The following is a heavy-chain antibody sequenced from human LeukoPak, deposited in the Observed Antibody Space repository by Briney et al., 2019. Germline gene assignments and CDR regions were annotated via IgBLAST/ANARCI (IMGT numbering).Heavy chain of an antibody. V-gene: IGHV3-9*01. J-gene: IGHJ4*02. CDR1: GFTFDDYA. CDR2: ISWNSGSI. CDR3: ASGISSGWYSPGIDY. D-gene: IGHD6-19*01. Sequence: GGSLRLSCAASGFTFDDYAMHWVRQAPGKGLEWVSGISWNSGSIGYADSVKGRFTISRDNAKNTLFLQMNSLRAEDTAVYNCASGISSGWYSPGIDYWGQGTLVTVSS.